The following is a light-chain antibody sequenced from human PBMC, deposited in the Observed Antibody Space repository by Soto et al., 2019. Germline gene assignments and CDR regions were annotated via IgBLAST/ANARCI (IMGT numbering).Light chain of an antibody. CDR1: QDISNH. CDR2: DAS. J-gene: IGKJ4*01. CDR3: QKYNSAPLT. V-gene: IGKV1-17*03. Sequence: DIQMTQSPSAMSASVGDRVTITCRASQDISNHLVWFQQKPGKVPKRLIYDASSLQTGVPSRFSGSGSGTDFTLTISSLQPEDVATYYCQKYNSAPLTFGGGTKVDIK.